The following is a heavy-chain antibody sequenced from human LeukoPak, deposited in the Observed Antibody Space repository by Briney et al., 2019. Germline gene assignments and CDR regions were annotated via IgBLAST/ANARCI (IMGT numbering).Heavy chain of an antibody. CDR3: ARASIAARDAFDI. V-gene: IGHV4-34*01. D-gene: IGHD6-6*01. CDR1: GGSFSGYY. CDR2: INHSGST. Sequence: SETLSLTCAVYGGSFSGYYWSWIRQPPGKGLEWIGEINHSGSTNFYPSLTIRVTISVDPSKNQFSLMLSSVTAADTAVYYCARASIAARDAFDIWGQGTMVNVSS. J-gene: IGHJ3*02.